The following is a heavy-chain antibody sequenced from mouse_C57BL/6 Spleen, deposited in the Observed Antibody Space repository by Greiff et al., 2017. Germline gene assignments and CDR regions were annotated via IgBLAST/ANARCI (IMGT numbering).Heavy chain of an antibody. Sequence: QVQLQQPGAELVKPGASVKLSCKASGYTFTSYWMQWVKQRPGQGLEWIGEIDPSDSYTNYNQKFKGKATLTVYTSSSTAYMQLSSLASEDSAVYYSGRRGYDYDGYWGKGTTLTVSS. J-gene: IGHJ2*01. V-gene: IGHV1-50*01. CDR2: IDPSDSYT. CDR1: GYTFTSYW. D-gene: IGHD2-4*01. CDR3: GRRGYDYDGY.